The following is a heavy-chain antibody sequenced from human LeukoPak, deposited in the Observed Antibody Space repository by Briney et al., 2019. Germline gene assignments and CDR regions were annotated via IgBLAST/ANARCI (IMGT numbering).Heavy chain of an antibody. CDR2: INPSGGST. CDR1: GYTSTSYY. V-gene: IGHV1-46*01. D-gene: IGHD6-19*01. J-gene: IGHJ4*02. Sequence: AXVKVSCKASGYTSTSYYMHWVRQAPGQGLEWMGIINPSGGSTSYAQKFQGRVTMTRDTSTSTVYMELSSLRSEDTAVYYCARVLGAVAGYVDYWGQGTLVTVSS. CDR3: ARVLGAVAGYVDY.